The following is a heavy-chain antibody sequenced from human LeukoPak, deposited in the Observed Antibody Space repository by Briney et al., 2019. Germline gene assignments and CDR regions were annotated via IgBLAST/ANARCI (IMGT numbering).Heavy chain of an antibody. J-gene: IGHJ4*02. Sequence: GGSLRLSCAASGFTFSSYAMSWVRQAPGKGLEWVSAISGSGGSTYYADSVKGRFTISRDNSKNTLYLQMNCLRAEDTAVYYCAKDRYSSSWYSDYWGQGTLVTVSS. CDR1: GFTFSSYA. CDR3: AKDRYSSSWYSDY. CDR2: ISGSGGST. V-gene: IGHV3-23*01. D-gene: IGHD6-13*01.